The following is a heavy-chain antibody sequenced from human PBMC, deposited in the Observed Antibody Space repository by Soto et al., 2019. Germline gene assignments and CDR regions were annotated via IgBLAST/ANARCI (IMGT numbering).Heavy chain of an antibody. J-gene: IGHJ6*02. CDR3: ASQGAALRDSSHGMDV. Sequence: QVQLVQSGAEVKKPGSSVKVSCKASGGTFSSYAISWVRQAPGQGLEWMGGIIPIFGTANYAQKFQGRVTITADDRTGTASVYLSRPRAADTAVCYCASQGAALRDSSHGMDVWGQGPTVTVAS. D-gene: IGHD6-25*01. CDR2: IIPIFGTA. V-gene: IGHV1-69*12. CDR1: GGTFSSYA.